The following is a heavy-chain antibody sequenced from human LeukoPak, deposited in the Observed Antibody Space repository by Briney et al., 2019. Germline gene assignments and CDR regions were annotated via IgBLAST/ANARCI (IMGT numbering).Heavy chain of an antibody. CDR2: IWYDGSNK. V-gene: IGHV3-33*01. CDR1: GFTFSSYG. CDR3: ARDRKAVAGNDAFDI. J-gene: IGHJ3*02. Sequence: GGSLRLSCAASGFTFSSYGMHWVRQAPGKGLEWVAVIWYDGSNKYYADSVKGRFTISRDNSKNTLYLQMNSLRAEDTAVYYCARDRKAVAGNDAFDIWGQGTMVTVSS. D-gene: IGHD6-19*01.